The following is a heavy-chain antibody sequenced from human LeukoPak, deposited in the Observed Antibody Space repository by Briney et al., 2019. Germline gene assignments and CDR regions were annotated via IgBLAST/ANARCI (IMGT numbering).Heavy chain of an antibody. CDR2: IYYSGTT. J-gene: IGHJ4*02. CDR1: RGSISSDY. Sequence: PSETLSLTCTVSRGSISSDYWSWIRQPPGKGLEWIGYIYYSGTTNYNPSLKSRVTISVDTSKNQFSLKLSSVTAADTAVYYCARGVYIAAAQYGYWGQGTLVTVSS. V-gene: IGHV4-59*01. CDR3: ARGVYIAAAQYGY. D-gene: IGHD6-13*01.